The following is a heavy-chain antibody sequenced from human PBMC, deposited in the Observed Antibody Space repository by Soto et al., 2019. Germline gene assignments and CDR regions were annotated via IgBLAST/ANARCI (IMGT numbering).Heavy chain of an antibody. CDR2: ISSSSSYI. J-gene: IGHJ4*02. D-gene: IGHD2-8*01. CDR1: GFTFSSYS. Sequence: EVQLVESGGGLVKPGGSLRLSCAASGFTFSSYSMNWVRQAPGKGLEWVSSISSSSSYIYYADSVKGRFTISRDNAKNPLDLEMNSPRAEDTGVYYCSRDLLTPYGVTYYFDYWGQGTLVTVSS. V-gene: IGHV3-21*01. CDR3: SRDLLTPYGVTYYFDY.